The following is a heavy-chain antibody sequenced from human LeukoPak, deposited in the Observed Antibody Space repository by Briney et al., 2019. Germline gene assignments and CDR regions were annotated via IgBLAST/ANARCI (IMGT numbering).Heavy chain of an antibody. V-gene: IGHV1-8*01. Sequence: VASVTVSCKASGYTFTSYDINWVRQATGQGLEWMGWMNPNSGNTGYAQKFQGRVTMTRNTSISTAYMELSSLRSEDTAVYYCARAGHSSGWSYYYYYGMDVWGQGTTVTVSS. J-gene: IGHJ6*02. CDR3: ARAGHSSGWSYYYYYGMDV. CDR1: GYTFTSYD. CDR2: MNPNSGNT. D-gene: IGHD6-19*01.